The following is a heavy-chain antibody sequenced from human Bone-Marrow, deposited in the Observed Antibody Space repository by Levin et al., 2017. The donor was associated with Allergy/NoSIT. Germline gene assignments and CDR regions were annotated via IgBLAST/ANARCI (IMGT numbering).Heavy chain of an antibody. V-gene: IGHV4-34*01. J-gene: IGHJ5*02. Sequence: SETLSLTCAVYGGSFSGYYSSWIRQPPGKGLEWIGEINHSGSTNYNPSLKSRVTISVDTSKNQFSLKLSSVTAADTAVYYCARGLTVTTNNWFDPWGQGTLVTVSS. CDR1: GGSFSGYY. CDR2: INHSGST. CDR3: ARGLTVTTNNWFDP. D-gene: IGHD4-17*01.